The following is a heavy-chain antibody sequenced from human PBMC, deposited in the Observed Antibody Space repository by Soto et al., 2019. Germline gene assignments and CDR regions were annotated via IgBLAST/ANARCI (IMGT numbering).Heavy chain of an antibody. CDR3: ARDSDYYKADY. CDR1: GFTFSGYW. J-gene: IGHJ4*01. CDR2: IMKDGGEK. D-gene: IGHD3-10*01. V-gene: IGHV3-7*01. Sequence: EVQLEESGGDLVQPGGSLRLSCAASGFTFSGYWMGWVRQAPGKGLEWVASIMKDGGEKKYVDSVRGRFTISRDNVQNSLFLQMDSLRVEDTAVYYCARDSDYYKADYWGQGTLVTVSS.